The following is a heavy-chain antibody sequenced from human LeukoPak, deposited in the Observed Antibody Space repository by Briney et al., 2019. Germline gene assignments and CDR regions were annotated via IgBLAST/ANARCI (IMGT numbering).Heavy chain of an antibody. Sequence: GGSLRLSCAASEFTFSSYNMNWVRQAPGKGLEWVSSISSSSAYIYYADSVKGRFTISRDNAKNSLYLQMNSLAVEDTAVYYCTTPAAGPRAEYSQYWGQGTLVTVSS. D-gene: IGHD6-13*01. V-gene: IGHV3-21*01. CDR1: EFTFSSYN. CDR2: ISSSSAYI. J-gene: IGHJ1*01. CDR3: TTPAAGPRAEYSQY.